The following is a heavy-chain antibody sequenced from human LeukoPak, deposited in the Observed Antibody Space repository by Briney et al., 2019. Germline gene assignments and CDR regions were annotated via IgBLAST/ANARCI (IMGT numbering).Heavy chain of an antibody. D-gene: IGHD2-21*02. CDR2: VDSSGGTR. V-gene: IGHV3-23*01. Sequence: GGSLRLSCAASGFTFTSYVMSWVRQAPGKGLEWVSGVDSSGGTRHYGDSVKGRFTISRDNSNNTLYLQMNSLRAEDTAVYYCAKDIGSRGGDFYWGQGTLVTVSS. J-gene: IGHJ4*02. CDR1: GFTFTSYV. CDR3: AKDIGSRGGDFY.